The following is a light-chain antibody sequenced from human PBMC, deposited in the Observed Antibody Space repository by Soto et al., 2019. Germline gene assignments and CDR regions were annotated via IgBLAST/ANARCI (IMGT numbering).Light chain of an antibody. V-gene: IGLV2-8*01. CDR2: EVS. CDR3: CSYVGRYSWV. CDR1: SSDVGGYNY. Sequence: QSALTQPPSASASPGQSVTISCTGTSSDVGGYNYVSWYQQRPGKAPKLMIYEVSQRPSGVPDRFSGSKSGNTATLTVSGLQVEDEAEYYCCSYVGRYSWVFGGGTKLTVL. J-gene: IGLJ3*02.